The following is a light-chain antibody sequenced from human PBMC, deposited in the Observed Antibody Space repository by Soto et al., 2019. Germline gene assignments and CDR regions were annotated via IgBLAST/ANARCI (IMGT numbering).Light chain of an antibody. CDR2: WAS. Sequence: DIVMTQSPDSLAVSLGERATINCKSSQSVLYSSNDKNYLAWYQQKPGQPPRLLIYWASTRESGVPDRVTGGGSGTDFTLTISSLQAEAVAVYYCQQYYSSPFTFGPGTKVDIK. V-gene: IGKV4-1*01. CDR1: QSVLYSSNDKNY. J-gene: IGKJ3*01. CDR3: QQYYSSPFT.